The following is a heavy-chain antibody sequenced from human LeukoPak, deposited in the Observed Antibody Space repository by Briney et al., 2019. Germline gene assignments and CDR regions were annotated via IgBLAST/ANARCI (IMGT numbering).Heavy chain of an antibody. V-gene: IGHV3-53*01. CDR2: IYSGGST. CDR3: AKDALDCSSTSCYAPMDY. CDR1: GFTVSSNY. Sequence: GGSLRLSCAASGFTVSSNYMSWVRQAPGKGLEWVSVIYSGGSTYYADSVKGRFTISRDNSKNTLYLQMNSLRAEDTAVYYCAKDALDCSSTSCYAPMDYWGQGTLVTVPS. D-gene: IGHD2-2*01. J-gene: IGHJ4*02.